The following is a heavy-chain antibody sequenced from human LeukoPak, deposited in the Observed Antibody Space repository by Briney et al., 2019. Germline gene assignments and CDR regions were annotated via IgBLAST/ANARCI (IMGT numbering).Heavy chain of an antibody. CDR2: ISHDGST. J-gene: IGHJ3*02. CDR1: GGSISSSSYY. D-gene: IGHD2-8*02. V-gene: IGHV4-39*07. CDR3: ARFGPNTPPTRPCTGLNCGRGGAFDI. Sequence: SEALSLTCTVSGGSISSSSYYWNWIRQPPGKGLEWIGEISHDGSTNSNAPLKSRVTMSVDMSKNQFFLKLNSVTAADTAVYYCARFGPNTPPTRPCTGLNCGRGGAFDIWGQGTMVTVS.